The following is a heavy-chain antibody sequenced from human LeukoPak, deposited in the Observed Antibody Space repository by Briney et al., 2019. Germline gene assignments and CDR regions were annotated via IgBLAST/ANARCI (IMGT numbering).Heavy chain of an antibody. CDR2: IETKSEGGTI. Sequence: SGGSLRLSCAASGFTFTNAWMHWVRQAPGKGLEWVGRIETKSEGGTIDYAAPVRGRFTISRDDSENTLYLQMNSLKTEDTALYYCSTDQGGDILTGCWGQGTLVTVSS. D-gene: IGHD3-9*01. V-gene: IGHV3-15*04. CDR1: GFTFTNAW. CDR3: STDQGGDILTGC. J-gene: IGHJ4*02.